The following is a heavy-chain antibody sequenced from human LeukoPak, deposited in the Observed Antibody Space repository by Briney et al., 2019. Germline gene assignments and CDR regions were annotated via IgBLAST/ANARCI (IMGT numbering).Heavy chain of an antibody. D-gene: IGHD3-22*01. CDR1: GGTFSSYA. CDR3: ARERRNYYDSSGPKYYFDY. CDR2: IIPIFGTA. Sequence: SVKVSCKASGGTFSSYAISWVRQAPGQGLEWMGGIIPIFGTANYAQKFQGRVTITTDKSTSAAYMELSSLRSEDTAVYYCARERRNYYDSSGPKYYFDYWGQGTLVTVSS. V-gene: IGHV1-69*05. J-gene: IGHJ4*02.